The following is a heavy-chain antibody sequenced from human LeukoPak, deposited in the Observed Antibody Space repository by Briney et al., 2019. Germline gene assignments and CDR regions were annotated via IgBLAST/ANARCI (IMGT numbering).Heavy chain of an antibody. V-gene: IGHV4-38-2*02. Sequence: PSETLSLTCTVSGYSINTGYYWGWIRQPPGKGLEWIGSIYHSGSTYYNPSLKSRVTISVDTSKNQFSLKLSSVTAADTAVYYCARDGPDILTGYFDYWGQGTLVTVSS. J-gene: IGHJ4*02. CDR3: ARDGPDILTGYFDY. CDR2: IYHSGST. D-gene: IGHD3-9*01. CDR1: GYSINTGYY.